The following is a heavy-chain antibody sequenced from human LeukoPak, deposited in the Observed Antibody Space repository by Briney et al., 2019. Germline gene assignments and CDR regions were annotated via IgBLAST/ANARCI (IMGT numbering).Heavy chain of an antibody. J-gene: IGHJ6*03. Sequence: GRSLRLSCAASGFTFSSYGMHWVRQAPGKGLEWVAVISYDGSNKYYADSVKGRFTISRDNSKNTLYLQMNSLRAEDTAVYYCAKEGAYGGEGYYYYMDVWGKGTTVTVSS. CDR2: ISYDGSNK. CDR3: AKEGAYGGEGYYYYMDV. V-gene: IGHV3-30*18. D-gene: IGHD4-23*01. CDR1: GFTFSSYG.